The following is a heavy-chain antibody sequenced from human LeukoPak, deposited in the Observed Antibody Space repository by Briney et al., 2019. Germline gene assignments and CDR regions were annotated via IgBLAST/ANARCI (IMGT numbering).Heavy chain of an antibody. CDR1: GYTFTGYY. CDR3: ARANGDQRSNAFDI. D-gene: IGHD4-17*01. CDR2: INPNSGGT. Sequence: ASVKVSCKASGYTFTGYYMHWVRQAPGLGLEWMGRINPNSGGTNYAQKFQGGVTMTRDTSISTAYMELSRLRSDDTAVYYCARANGDQRSNAFDIWGQGTMVTVSS. J-gene: IGHJ3*02. V-gene: IGHV1-2*06.